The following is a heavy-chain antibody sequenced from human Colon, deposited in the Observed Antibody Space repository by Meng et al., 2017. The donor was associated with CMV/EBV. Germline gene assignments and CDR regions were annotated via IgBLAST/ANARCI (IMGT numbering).Heavy chain of an antibody. V-gene: IGHV1-69*04. CDR1: FTTYP. CDR3: ARGRGYYDSSGPLYFDQ. CDR2: VIPVLDIP. J-gene: IGHJ4*02. D-gene: IGHD3-22*01. Sequence: FTTYPVNWVRQAPGQGLEWVGRVIPVLDIPTYAQKFQGRVAFSLDESTATAYMEISSLTSDDTAFYYCARGRGYYDSSGPLYFDQWGQGTLVTVSS.